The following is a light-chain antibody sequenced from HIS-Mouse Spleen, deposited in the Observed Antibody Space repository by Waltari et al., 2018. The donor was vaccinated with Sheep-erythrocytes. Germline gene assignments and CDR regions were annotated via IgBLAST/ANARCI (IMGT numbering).Light chain of an antibody. CDR1: SSDVGSYNL. CDR2: EGC. CDR3: CSYAGSSTWV. Sequence: QSALTQPASVSGSPGQSITISCTGTSSDVGSYNLVSWYQQHPGKAPKLMIYEGCKRRVGVYNLCSGSKSGNTASLTISGLQAEDEADYYCCSYAGSSTWVFGGGTKLTVL. J-gene: IGLJ3*02. V-gene: IGLV2-23*01.